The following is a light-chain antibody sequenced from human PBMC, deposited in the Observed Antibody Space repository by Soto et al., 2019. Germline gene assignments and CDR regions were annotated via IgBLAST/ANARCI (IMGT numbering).Light chain of an antibody. CDR3: QQYGSSLYT. V-gene: IGKV3-20*01. CDR1: QSVSSSY. J-gene: IGKJ2*01. CDR2: GAS. Sequence: EMVLTQSPGTLSLSPGERATLSCRASQSVSSSYLAWYQQKPGQAPRLLIYGASGRATGIPDRFSGSGSGTDFTLTISRLEPEDFAVYYCQQYGSSLYTFGQGTKLEIK.